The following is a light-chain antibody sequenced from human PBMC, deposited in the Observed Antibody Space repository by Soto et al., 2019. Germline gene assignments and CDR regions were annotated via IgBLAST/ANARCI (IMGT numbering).Light chain of an antibody. CDR2: GNT. Sequence: QSVLTQPPSVSGAPGQRVTISCTGSSSNIGAGYDVHWYQQRPGTAPKLLIFGNTNRPSGVPDRFSGSKSGTSASLAITGLQAEEEGDYYCSSYTSSSTYVFGTGTKLTVL. CDR3: SSYTSSSTYV. V-gene: IGLV1-40*01. CDR1: SSNIGAGYD. J-gene: IGLJ1*01.